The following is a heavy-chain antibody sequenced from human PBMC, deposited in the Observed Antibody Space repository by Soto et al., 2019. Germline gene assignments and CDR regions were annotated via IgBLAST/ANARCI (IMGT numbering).Heavy chain of an antibody. V-gene: IGHV3-30-3*01. J-gene: IGHJ4*02. CDR2: ISYDGSNK. D-gene: IGHD4-17*01. CDR1: GFTFSSYA. Sequence: SLRLSCAASGFTFSSYAMHWVRQAPGKGLEWVAVISYDGSNKYYADSVKGRFTISRDNSKNTLYLQMNSLRAEDTAVYYCARGRLHDYGDYYDYCGQGPLVTVSS. CDR3: ARGRLHDYGDYYDY.